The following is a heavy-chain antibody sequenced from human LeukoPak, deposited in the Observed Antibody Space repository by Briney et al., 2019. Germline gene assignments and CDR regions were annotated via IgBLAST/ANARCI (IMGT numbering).Heavy chain of an antibody. V-gene: IGHV4-34*01. D-gene: IGHD4-17*01. CDR1: GVSFNDYY. CDR2: INHSGYT. Sequence: SETLSLTCAVSGVSFNDYYWNWVRQTPGRGLEWIGEINHSGYTNDSPSLKSRVTLSIDTSRKQFSLNLRSVTVADTGIYYCTRMTTGHDYWGQGTLVTVSS. J-gene: IGHJ4*02. CDR3: TRMTTGHDY.